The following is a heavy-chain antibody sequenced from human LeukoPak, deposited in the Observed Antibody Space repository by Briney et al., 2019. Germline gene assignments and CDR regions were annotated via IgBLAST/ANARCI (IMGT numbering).Heavy chain of an antibody. CDR2: INPRGST. CDR1: GGSFSGYY. V-gene: IGHV4-34*01. Sequence: SETLSLTCGVYGGSFSGYYWSWIRQPLGKGLEWIGEINPRGSTNYNPSLKSRVTLSADTSKNQFSLTLNSVTAADTAVYYCARRRLGYYFDYWGQGTLVTVSS. J-gene: IGHJ4*02. D-gene: IGHD5-24*01. CDR3: ARRRLGYYFDY.